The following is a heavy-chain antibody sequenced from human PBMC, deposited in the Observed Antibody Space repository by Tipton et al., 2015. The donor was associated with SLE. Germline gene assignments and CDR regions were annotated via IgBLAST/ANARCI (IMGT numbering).Heavy chain of an antibody. CDR1: GGSFSGYY. J-gene: IGHJ6*03. Sequence: AGLVKPSETLSLTCAVYGGSFSGYYWSWIRQPPEKGLEWIGEINHSGGTNYNPSLKSRVSISLDTAKNQLSLRLTSVTAADTAVYYCARDSRYDLTYYFMDVWGKGTTVTVSS. CDR2: INHSGGT. CDR3: ARDSRYDLTYYFMDV. D-gene: IGHD3-3*01. V-gene: IGHV4-34*01.